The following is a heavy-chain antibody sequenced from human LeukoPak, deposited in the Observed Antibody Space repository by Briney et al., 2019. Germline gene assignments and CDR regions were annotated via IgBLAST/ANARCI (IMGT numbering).Heavy chain of an antibody. V-gene: IGHV1-69*04. Sequence: GASVKVSCKASGGTFSSYAISWVRQAPGQGLEWMGRIIPILGIANYAQKLQGRVTITADKSTSTAYMELSSLRSEDTAVYYCARDRGGARGYSYGTHFDYWGQGTLVTVFS. D-gene: IGHD5-18*01. CDR1: GGTFSSYA. J-gene: IGHJ4*02. CDR3: ARDRGGARGYSYGTHFDY. CDR2: IIPILGIA.